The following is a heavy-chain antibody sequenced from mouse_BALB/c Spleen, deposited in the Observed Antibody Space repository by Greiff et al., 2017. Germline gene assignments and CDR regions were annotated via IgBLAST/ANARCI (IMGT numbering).Heavy chain of an antibody. V-gene: IGHV1-63*01. CDR3: ARYYGNYYFDY. J-gene: IGHJ2*01. D-gene: IGHD1-1*01. Sequence: LQESGAELVRPGTSVKISCKASGYAFTNYWLGWVKQRPGHGLEWIGDIYPGSGNTYYNEKFKGKATLTADKSSSTAYMQLSSLTSEDSAVYFCARYYGNYYFDYWGQGTTLTVSS. CDR1: GYAFTNYW. CDR2: IYPGSGNT.